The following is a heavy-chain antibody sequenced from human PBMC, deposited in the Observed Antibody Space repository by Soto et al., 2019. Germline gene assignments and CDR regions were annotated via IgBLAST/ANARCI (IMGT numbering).Heavy chain of an antibody. CDR3: AKTRGVGAIYYYYGMDV. V-gene: IGHV3-30*18. CDR2: ISYDGSNK. CDR1: GFTFSSYW. J-gene: IGHJ6*02. Sequence: GGSLRLSCAASGFTFSSYWMSWVRQAPGKGLEWVAVISYDGSNKYYADSVKGRFTISRDNSKNTLYLQMNSLRAEDTAVYYCAKTRGVGAIYYYYGMDVWGQGTTVTVSS. D-gene: IGHD1-26*01.